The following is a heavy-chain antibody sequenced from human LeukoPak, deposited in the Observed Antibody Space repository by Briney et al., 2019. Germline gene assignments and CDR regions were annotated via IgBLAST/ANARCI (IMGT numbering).Heavy chain of an antibody. CDR3: ARGADYDILTGYSSGPFDY. CDR2: ISSDATYT. D-gene: IGHD3-9*01. CDR1: GFTFSTYA. Sequence: GGSLRLSCAASGFTFSTYAMTWVRQAPGKGLEWVSAISSDATYTYYADSVKGRFTISRDNAKNSLYLQMNSLRAEDTAVYYCARGADYDILTGYSSGPFDYWGQGTLVTVSS. J-gene: IGHJ4*02. V-gene: IGHV3-21*01.